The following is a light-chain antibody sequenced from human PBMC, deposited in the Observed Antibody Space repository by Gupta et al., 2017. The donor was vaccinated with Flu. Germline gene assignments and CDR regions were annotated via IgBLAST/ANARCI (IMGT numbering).Light chain of an antibody. CDR1: QSVLYSSNNKNY. Sequence: DIVMTQSPDSLAVSLGERATINCKSSQSVLYSSNNKNYLAWYQQKPGQPPKLIIYWASNRESGVPDRFSGSGSGKDFTLTSSRRQDEDVAVYYWQQDYSIITFGGGTKVEIK. J-gene: IGKJ4*01. CDR3: QQDYSIIT. CDR2: WAS. V-gene: IGKV4-1*01.